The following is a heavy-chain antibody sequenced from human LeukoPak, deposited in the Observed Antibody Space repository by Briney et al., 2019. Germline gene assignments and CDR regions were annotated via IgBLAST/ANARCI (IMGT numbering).Heavy chain of an antibody. CDR1: GGSISINSYY. D-gene: IGHD1-20*01. V-gene: IGHV4-39*01. J-gene: IGHJ3*02. Sequence: SETLSLTCNVSGGSISINSYYWRWIRQPPGKGLESIGSTYYSGSTYYNPSLKSRVTISVDTSKNQFSVKLSSVTAADTAVYDCARHSTIAGMTAARAAFDIWGQGTMVTVSS. CDR3: ARHSTIAGMTAARAAFDI. CDR2: TYYSGST.